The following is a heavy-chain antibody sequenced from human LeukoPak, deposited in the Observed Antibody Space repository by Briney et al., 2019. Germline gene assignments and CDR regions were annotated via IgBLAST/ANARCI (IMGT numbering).Heavy chain of an antibody. CDR2: ISYDGSNK. D-gene: IGHD4-17*01. J-gene: IGHJ4*02. CDR1: GFTFSSYA. V-gene: IGHV3-30*04. Sequence: PGGSLRLSCAASGFTFSSYAMHWVRQAPGKGLEWVAVISYDGSNKYYADSVKGRFTISRDNSKNTLYLQMNSLRAEDTAVYYCARQDYGDYVGTEGGFDYWGQATLVTVSS. CDR3: ARQDYGDYVGTEGGFDY.